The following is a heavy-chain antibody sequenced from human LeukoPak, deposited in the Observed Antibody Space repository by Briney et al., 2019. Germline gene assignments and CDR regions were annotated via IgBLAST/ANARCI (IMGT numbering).Heavy chain of an antibody. Sequence: GGSLRLSCAASGFTFSSYAMSWVRQAPGKGLEWVAVISYDGSNKYYADSVKGRFTISRDNSKNTLYLQMNSLRAEDTAVYYCAKDLMGSGWYRPYYYYGMDVWGQGTTVTVSS. CDR2: ISYDGSNK. D-gene: IGHD6-19*01. CDR1: GFTFSSYA. CDR3: AKDLMGSGWYRPYYYYGMDV. V-gene: IGHV3-30*18. J-gene: IGHJ6*02.